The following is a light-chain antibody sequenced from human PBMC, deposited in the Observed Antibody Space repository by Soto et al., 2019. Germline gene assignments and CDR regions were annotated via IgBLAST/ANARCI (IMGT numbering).Light chain of an antibody. Sequence: EIVLTQSPGTLSLSPGERATLSCRSSQSVSSSYLVWYQQKPGQAPRVLIFGASNRATGIPARFSGSGSGTDCTLTINSLEPDDGAVYDCQQRDSWPITFGQGTRLEIK. CDR3: QQRDSWPIT. CDR2: GAS. V-gene: IGKV3D-20*02. J-gene: IGKJ5*01. CDR1: QSVSSSY.